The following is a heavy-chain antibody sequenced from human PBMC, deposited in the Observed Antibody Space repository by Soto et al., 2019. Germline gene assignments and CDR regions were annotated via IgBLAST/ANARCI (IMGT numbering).Heavy chain of an antibody. CDR2: ISSTTNYI. CDR3: ARESEDLTSNFDY. Sequence: GGSLRLSCAASGFTFTRYSMNWVRQAPGKGLEWVSSISSTTNYIYYGDSMKGRFTISRDNAKNPLYLEMNSLRAEDTAVYYCARESEDLTSNFDYWGQGTLVTVSS. J-gene: IGHJ4*02. CDR1: GFTFTRYS. V-gene: IGHV3-21*06.